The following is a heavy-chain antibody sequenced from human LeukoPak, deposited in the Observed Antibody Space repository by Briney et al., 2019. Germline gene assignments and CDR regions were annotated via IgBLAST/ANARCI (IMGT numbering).Heavy chain of an antibody. CDR1: GDSISSSTYY. Sequence: SETLSLTCTVSGDSISSSTYYWGWIRQPPGKGLEWIGSIYYSGSTYYNPSLKSRVTISVDTSKNQFSLKLSSVTAADTAVYYCARHVGYFDLWGRGTLVTVSS. V-gene: IGHV4-39*01. CDR3: ARHVGYFDL. J-gene: IGHJ2*01. CDR2: IYYSGST.